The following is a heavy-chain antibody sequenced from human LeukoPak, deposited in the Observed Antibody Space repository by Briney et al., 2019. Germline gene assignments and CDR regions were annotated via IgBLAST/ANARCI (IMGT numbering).Heavy chain of an antibody. CDR1: GGSISSPTDY. D-gene: IGHD3-16*01. CDR3: ARDRKVITGIDY. CDR2: IYYSGST. Sequence: SETLSLTCTVSGGSISSPTDYWGRFRQPPGKGLEWIGNIYYSGSTYYYPSLKSRVTISLDTSKNQFSLKLTSVTAADTAVYYCARDRKVITGIDYWGQGTLVTVSS. J-gene: IGHJ4*02. V-gene: IGHV4-39*07.